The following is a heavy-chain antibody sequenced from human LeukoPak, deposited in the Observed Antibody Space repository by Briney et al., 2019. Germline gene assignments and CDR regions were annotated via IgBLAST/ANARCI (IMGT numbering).Heavy chain of an antibody. V-gene: IGHV4-38-2*02. CDR3: ARINFNPDY. CDR1: GYSISRGYH. J-gene: IGHJ4*02. Sequence: KTSETLSLTCSVSGYSISRGYHWAWVRQPPGKGLEWIGSVHHSGATYYNPSLNSRLTISADTSKNQFSLKMDSVTAADTAVYYCARINFNPDYWGQGTLVNVST. D-gene: IGHD1-14*01. CDR2: VHHSGAT.